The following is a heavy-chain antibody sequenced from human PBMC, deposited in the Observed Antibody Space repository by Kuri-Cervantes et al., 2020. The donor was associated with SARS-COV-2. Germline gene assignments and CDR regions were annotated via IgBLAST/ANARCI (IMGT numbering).Heavy chain of an antibody. D-gene: IGHD3-9*01. CDR2: MNPNSGNT. CDR3: ARGTLGDILTGYPFCYYYCGMDV. CDR1: GYTFTGYD. J-gene: IGHJ6*02. Sequence: ASVKVSCKASGYTFTGYDINWVRQATGQGLEWMGWMNPNSGNTAYAQKLQGSVTMTTDTSTSTAYTEMRSLRSDDTAVYYCARGTLGDILTGYPFCYYYCGMDVWGQGTTVTVSS. V-gene: IGHV1-8*01.